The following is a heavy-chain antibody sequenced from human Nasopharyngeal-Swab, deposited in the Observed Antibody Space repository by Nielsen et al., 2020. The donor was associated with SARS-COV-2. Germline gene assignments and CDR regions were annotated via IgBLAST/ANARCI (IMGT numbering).Heavy chain of an antibody. V-gene: IGHV1-46*01. CDR2: INPSGGST. CDR1: GYSFTSYY. D-gene: IGHD3-22*01. J-gene: IGHJ4*02. CDR3: ARDVGGDSSGYSVAYRGEPLDY. Sequence: ASVKVSCKASGYSFTSYYMHWVRRAPGQGLEWLGIINPSGGSTSNAQKFQGRVTVTRGTSTSTVYMELSSLRSEDTAVYYCARDVGGDSSGYSVAYRGEPLDYWGQGTLVTVSS.